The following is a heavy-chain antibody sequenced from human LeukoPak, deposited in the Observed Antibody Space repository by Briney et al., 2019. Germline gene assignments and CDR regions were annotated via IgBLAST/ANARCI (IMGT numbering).Heavy chain of an antibody. CDR2: ISGSGTDI. CDR3: ARTQSRLKKFDY. V-gene: IGHV3-11*06. CDR1: GFTFSDPY. J-gene: IGHJ4*02. Sequence: GGSLRLSCEASGFTFSDPYMSWIRQAPGKGLECLSYISGSGTDINYADSVEGRFTISRDNAKNSLYLQMNSLRAEDTAVYYCARTQSRLKKFDYWGQGTLVTVSS.